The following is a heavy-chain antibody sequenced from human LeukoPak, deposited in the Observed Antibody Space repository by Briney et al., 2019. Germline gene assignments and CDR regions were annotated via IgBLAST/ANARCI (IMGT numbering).Heavy chain of an antibody. Sequence: ASVKVSCKASGYTFTGYYMHWVRQAPGQGLEWMGWINTNTGNPTYAQGFTGRFVFSLDTSVSTAYLQISSLKAEDTAVYHCARLRGPNCSGGSCYDYWGQGTLVTVSS. V-gene: IGHV7-4-1*02. D-gene: IGHD2-15*01. CDR3: ARLRGPNCSGGSCYDY. J-gene: IGHJ4*02. CDR1: GYTFTGYY. CDR2: INTNTGNP.